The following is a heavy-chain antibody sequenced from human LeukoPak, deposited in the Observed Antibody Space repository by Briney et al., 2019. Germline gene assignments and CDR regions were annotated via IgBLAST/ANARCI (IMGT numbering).Heavy chain of an antibody. CDR3: ARGNQYYDSWWVDY. V-gene: IGHV4-30-2*01. J-gene: IGHJ4*02. CDR1: GGSISSGGYS. CDR2: IYHSGST. D-gene: IGHD3-22*01. Sequence: SETLSLTCTVSGGSISSGGYSWSWIRQPPGKGLEWIGYIYHSGSTYYNPSLKSRVTISVDRSKNQFSLKLSSVTAADTAVYYCARGNQYYDSWWVDYWGQGTLVTVSS.